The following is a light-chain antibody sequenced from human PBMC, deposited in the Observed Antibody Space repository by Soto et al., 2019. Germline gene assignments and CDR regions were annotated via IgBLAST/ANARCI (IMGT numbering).Light chain of an antibody. CDR2: AAS. CDR1: QSISRY. Sequence: DIQMTQSPSSLSASVGDRVTITCRASQSISRYLNWYQHKTGKAPKLLIYAASILQSGAPSRFSGSGSGTDFTLTISSLQPEDFATYYCQQSYSTPWTFGQGTKVEVK. CDR3: QQSYSTPWT. V-gene: IGKV1-39*01. J-gene: IGKJ1*01.